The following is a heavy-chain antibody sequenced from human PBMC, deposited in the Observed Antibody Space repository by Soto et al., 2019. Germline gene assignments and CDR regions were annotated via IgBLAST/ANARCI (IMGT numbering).Heavy chain of an antibody. J-gene: IGHJ4*02. D-gene: IGHD3-16*01. CDR1: GFTFSNYW. V-gene: IGHV3-74*01. CDR3: TRSLATPY. Sequence: PGGSLRLSCAAPGFTFSNYWMHWVRQAPGKGPMWVSLINADGSTTSYADSVKGRFTISRDNAKNTLYLEMHSLRAEDTAMYYCTRSLATPYWGQGTLVTVSS. CDR2: INADGSTT.